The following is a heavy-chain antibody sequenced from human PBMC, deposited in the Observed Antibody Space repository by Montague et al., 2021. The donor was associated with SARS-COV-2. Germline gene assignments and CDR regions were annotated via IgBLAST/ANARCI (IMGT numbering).Heavy chain of an antibody. Sequence: SLRLSCAASGFTVSSFAVHWVRQAPGKGLEWVAVISYDGSDHYYLYSXXVLFPISRDNSKNTLYLQMNSLRAEDTAVYYCARDVYSSSWFARPDNWGQGTLVTVSS. CDR3: ARDVYSSSWFARPDN. J-gene: IGHJ4*02. V-gene: IGHV3-30*04. CDR2: ISYDGSDH. CDR1: GFTVSSFA. D-gene: IGHD6-13*01.